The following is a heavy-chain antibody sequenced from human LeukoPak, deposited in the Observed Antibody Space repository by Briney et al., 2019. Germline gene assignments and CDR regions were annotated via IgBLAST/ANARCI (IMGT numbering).Heavy chain of an antibody. J-gene: IGHJ4*02. D-gene: IGHD6-19*01. CDR2: IKEDGSIQ. V-gene: IGHV3-7*01. CDR3: ARDVWTGVAVSDY. Sequence: GGSLRLSCAASGFTFSHYGMHWVRQAPGKGLEWVANIKEDGSIQYYLDSVRGRFTISRDNAKTSVYPQLNSLRADDTAVYYCARDVWTGVAVSDYWGQGTLVTVSS. CDR1: GFTFSHYG.